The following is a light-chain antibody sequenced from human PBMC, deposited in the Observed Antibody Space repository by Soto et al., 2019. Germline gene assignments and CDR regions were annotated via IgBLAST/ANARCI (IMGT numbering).Light chain of an antibody. V-gene: IGKV1-39*01. CDR1: QSISNY. CDR3: QQSFGPLWT. J-gene: IGKJ1*01. Sequence: DIQMTQSPSSLSASVGDRVTITCRASQSISNYLNWYQQKPGKAPKLLIYAASSMQRGVPSRFSGSGSETDFTLTISSLQPDDSATYYCQQSFGPLWTFGQGTKVEV. CDR2: AAS.